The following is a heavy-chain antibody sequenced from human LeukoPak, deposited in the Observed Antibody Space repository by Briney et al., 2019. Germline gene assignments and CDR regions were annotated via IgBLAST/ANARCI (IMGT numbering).Heavy chain of an antibody. V-gene: IGHV5-51*01. CDR3: ARHQVAAGWDFDY. J-gene: IGHJ4*02. Sequence: GESLKIPRKGSGYSFTSYWIGLVRQMPGKGLEWMGIIYPGDSDTRYSPSFQGQVTISADKSISTAYLQWSSLKASDTAMYYCARHQVAAGWDFDYWGQGTLVTVSS. CDR2: IYPGDSDT. CDR1: GYSFTSYW. D-gene: IGHD6-13*01.